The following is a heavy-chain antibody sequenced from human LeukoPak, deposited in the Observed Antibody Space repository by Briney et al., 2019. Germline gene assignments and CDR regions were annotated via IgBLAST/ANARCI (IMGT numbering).Heavy chain of an antibody. D-gene: IGHD3-22*01. CDR2: IFYSGFT. Sequence: GSLRLSCAASGFTFSSYAMSWVRQAPGKGLEWIGSIFYSGFTYYDPSLKSRVIISVDTSKNQFSLNLTSVTDADTAVYYCARHYDSSGYFGSHFDYWGQGTLVTVSS. V-gene: IGHV4-38-2*01. CDR3: ARHYDSSGYFGSHFDY. CDR1: GFTFSSYA. J-gene: IGHJ4*02.